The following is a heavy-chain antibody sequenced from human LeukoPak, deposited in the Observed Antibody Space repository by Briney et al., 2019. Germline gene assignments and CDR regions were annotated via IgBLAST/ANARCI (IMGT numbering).Heavy chain of an antibody. V-gene: IGHV3-23*01. CDR1: GFTFSSYG. CDR2: ISGSGGST. D-gene: IGHD6-19*01. Sequence: PGGSLRLSCAASGFTFSSYGMSWVRQAPGKGLEWVSAISGSGGSTYYADSVKGRFTISRDNSKNTLYLQMYSLRAEDTAVYYCAKDLIAVAGTGFDYWGQGTLVTVSS. J-gene: IGHJ4*02. CDR3: AKDLIAVAGTGFDY.